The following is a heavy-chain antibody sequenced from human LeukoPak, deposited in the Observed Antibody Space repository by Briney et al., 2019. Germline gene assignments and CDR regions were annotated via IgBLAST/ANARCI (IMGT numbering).Heavy chain of an antibody. CDR2: IYTSGST. CDR3: ARGDVVVPAATHAFDI. D-gene: IGHD2-2*01. V-gene: IGHV4-61*02. J-gene: IGHJ3*02. CDR1: GGSNSSGSYY. Sequence: PSQTLSLTCTVSGGSNSSGSYYWSCIRQPAGKGLECIGRIYTSGSTNYNPSLKSRVTISVDTSKNQFSLKLSSVTAADTAVYYCARGDVVVPAATHAFDIWGQGTMVTVSS.